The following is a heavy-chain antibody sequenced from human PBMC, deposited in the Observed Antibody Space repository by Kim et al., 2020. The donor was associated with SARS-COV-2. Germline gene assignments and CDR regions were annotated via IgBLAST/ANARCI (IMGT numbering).Heavy chain of an antibody. CDR1: GGSISSSSYY. D-gene: IGHD5-12*01. Sequence: SETLSLTCTVSGGSISSSSYYWGWLRQPPGKGLEWIGSIYYSGCTYYNPSRKSRVTISVDTSKNQLYLKLSSVNAADTAVYYCARHSIVATILNWFDPWGQGTLVTVSS. CDR3: ARHSIVATILNWFDP. CDR2: IYYSGCT. V-gene: IGHV4-39*01. J-gene: IGHJ5*02.